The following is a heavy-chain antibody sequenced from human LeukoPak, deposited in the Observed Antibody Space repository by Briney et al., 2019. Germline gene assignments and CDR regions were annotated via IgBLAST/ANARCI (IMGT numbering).Heavy chain of an antibody. J-gene: IGHJ3*02. CDR2: ISSSSSYI. D-gene: IGHD2-15*01. CDR3: ASYGPVVVVVADDGFDI. Sequence: GGSLRLSCAASGFTFSSYSMNWVRQAPGKGLEWVSSISSSSSYIYYADSVKGRFTISRDNAKNSLYLQMNSLRAEDTAVYYCASYGPVVVVVADDGFDIWGQGTMVTVSS. V-gene: IGHV3-21*03. CDR1: GFTFSSYS.